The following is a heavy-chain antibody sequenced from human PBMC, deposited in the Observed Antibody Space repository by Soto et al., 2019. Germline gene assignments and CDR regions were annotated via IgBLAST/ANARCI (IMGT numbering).Heavy chain of an antibody. CDR1: GFTFSSYA. CDR2: ISSNGGST. Sequence: GGSLRLSCSASGFTFSSYAMHWVRQAPGKGLEYVSAISSNGGSTYYADSVKGRFTISRDNSKNTLYLQMSSLRAEDTAVYYCVTATHSSGWYGGGYYFDYWGQGTLVTVSS. CDR3: VTATHSSGWYGGGYYFDY. D-gene: IGHD6-19*01. J-gene: IGHJ4*02. V-gene: IGHV3-64D*08.